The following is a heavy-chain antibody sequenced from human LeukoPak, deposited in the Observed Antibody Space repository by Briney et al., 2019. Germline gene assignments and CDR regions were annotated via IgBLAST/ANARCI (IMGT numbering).Heavy chain of an antibody. CDR2: IYTSGST. CDR3: ASSPYSSSFDY. CDR1: GGSISSYY. V-gene: IGHV4-4*07. D-gene: IGHD6-19*01. Sequence: PSDTLSLTCTVSGGSISSYYWSWIRQPAGKGLEWIGRIYTSGSTNYNPSLKSRVTMSVDTSKNQFSLKLSSVTAADTAVYYCASSPYSSSFDYWGQGTLVTVSS. J-gene: IGHJ4*02.